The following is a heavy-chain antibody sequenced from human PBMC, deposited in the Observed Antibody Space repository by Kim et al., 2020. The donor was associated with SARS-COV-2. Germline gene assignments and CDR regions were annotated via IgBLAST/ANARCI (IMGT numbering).Heavy chain of an antibody. CDR1: GFTFSNAW. J-gene: IGHJ4*02. Sequence: GGSLRLSCAASGFTFSNAWMSWVRQAPGKGLEWVGRIKSKTDGGTTDYAAPVKGRFTISRDDSKNTLYLQMNSLKTEDTAVYYCTTDTGTSTQRGFDYWGQGTLVTVSS. CDR2: IKSKTDGGTT. D-gene: IGHD4-17*01. V-gene: IGHV3-15*01. CDR3: TTDTGTSTQRGFDY.